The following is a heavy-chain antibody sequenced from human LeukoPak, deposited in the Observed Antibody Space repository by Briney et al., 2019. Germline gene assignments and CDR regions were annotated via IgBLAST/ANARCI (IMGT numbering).Heavy chain of an antibody. CDR3: ARGLVENIVGAPVGGYYFDY. CDR2: INHSGST. V-gene: IGHV4-34*01. D-gene: IGHD1-26*01. Sequence: SETLSLTCAVYGGSFSGYYWSWIRQPPGKGLEWIGEINHSGSTNYNPSLKSRVTISVDTSKNQFSLKLSSVTAADTAAYYCARGLVENIVGAPVGGYYFDYWGQGTLVTVSS. J-gene: IGHJ4*02. CDR1: GGSFSGYY.